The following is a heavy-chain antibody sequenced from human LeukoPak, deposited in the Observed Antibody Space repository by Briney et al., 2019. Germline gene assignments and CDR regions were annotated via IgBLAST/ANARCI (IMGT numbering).Heavy chain of an antibody. J-gene: IGHJ6*03. CDR2: INPSGGSA. V-gene: IGHV1-46*01. CDR3: ARNPTVTHYMDV. CDR1: GYILTNYY. D-gene: IGHD4-11*01. Sequence: ASVKVSCKASGYILTNYYMHWVRQAPGQGLEWMGIINPSGGSARYAQKFQGRVTMTRDTSTSTVYMELSSLRSEDTAVYYCARNPTVTHYMDVWGKGTTVTVSS.